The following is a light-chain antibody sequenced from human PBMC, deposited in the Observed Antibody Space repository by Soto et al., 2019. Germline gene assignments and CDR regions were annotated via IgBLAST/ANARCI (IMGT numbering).Light chain of an antibody. CDR1: QTVSRN. V-gene: IGKV3-15*01. Sequence: EIVLAQSPGTLSLSPGESATLSCRASQTVSRNLAWYQQRPGQAPRLLIYDISNRATGVPARFSGSGSETEFTLTIRSLQSEDFAVYFCQQYNNWPSCGQGTRREIK. J-gene: IGKJ5*01. CDR2: DIS. CDR3: QQYNNWPS.